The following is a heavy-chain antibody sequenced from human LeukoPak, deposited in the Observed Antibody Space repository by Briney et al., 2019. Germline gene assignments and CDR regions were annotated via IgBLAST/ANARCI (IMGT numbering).Heavy chain of an antibody. CDR2: INAGNGNT. D-gene: IGHD3-10*01. V-gene: IGHV1-3*01. CDR3: ARGLWFGELLMFDY. CDR1: GYTFTSYA. Sequence: ASVKVSCKASGYTFTSYAMHWVRQAPGQGLGWVGWINAGNGNTKYSQKFQGRVTITRDTSASTAYMELSSLRSEDTAVYYCARGLWFGELLMFDYWGQGTLVTVSS. J-gene: IGHJ4*02.